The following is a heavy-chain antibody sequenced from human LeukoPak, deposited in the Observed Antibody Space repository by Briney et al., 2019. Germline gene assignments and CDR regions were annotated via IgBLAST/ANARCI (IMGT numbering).Heavy chain of an antibody. J-gene: IGHJ6*02. CDR2: IGGSGVTK. D-gene: IGHD3-10*01. CDR3: ARADYYGSPGHFGMDV. CDR1: GFTFSNYE. Sequence: GGSLRLSCAASGFTFSNYEMNWVRQAPGKGPEWISYIGGSGVTKRYADSVKGRFSISRDNAKNSLDLQMDSLRVEDTGVYYCARADYYGSPGHFGMDVWGRGPRSPSP. V-gene: IGHV3-48*03.